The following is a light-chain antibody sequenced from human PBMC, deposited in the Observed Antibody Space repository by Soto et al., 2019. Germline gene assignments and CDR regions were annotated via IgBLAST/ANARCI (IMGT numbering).Light chain of an antibody. Sequence: DIVMTQSPDSLAVSLGERATINCKSSQSVLYSSNNKNYLAWYQQKPGQPPKLLIYWASTRESGVPDRLSGSGSGTDFTLTISSLQAEDVAVYYCQQYFSTPRWTFGQGTKVEIK. CDR1: QSVLYSSNNKNY. V-gene: IGKV4-1*01. J-gene: IGKJ1*01. CDR3: QQYFSTPRWT. CDR2: WAS.